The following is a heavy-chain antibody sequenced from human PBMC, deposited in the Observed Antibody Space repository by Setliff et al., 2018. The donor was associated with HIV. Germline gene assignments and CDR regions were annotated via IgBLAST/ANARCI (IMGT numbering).Heavy chain of an antibody. CDR2: IMPFFGAP. V-gene: IGHV1-69*13. CDR1: GGTFSSYG. CDR3: ARGADGDYYYYMDV. Sequence: GASVKVSCKASGGTFSSYGVTWVRQAPGQGLEWVGGIMPFFGAPSYGQKFQGRVTITADASTSTVYMVLSGLRSEDTAIYYCARGADGDYYYYMDVWGKGTTVTVSS. D-gene: IGHD3-10*01. J-gene: IGHJ6*03.